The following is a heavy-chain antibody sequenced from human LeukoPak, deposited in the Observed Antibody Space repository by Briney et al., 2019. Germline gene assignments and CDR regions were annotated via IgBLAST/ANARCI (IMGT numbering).Heavy chain of an antibody. CDR2: IYASGST. CDR1: GGSISSGSYY. J-gene: IGHJ5*02. D-gene: IGHD5-18*01. Sequence: PSETLSLTCTVSGGSISSGSYYWSWIRQPAGKGLEWIGRIYASGSTNYNPSLKSRVTISVDTSKNQFSLNLSSVTAADTAVYYCARDPGLMDTAMVFDPWGQGTLVTVSS. CDR3: ARDPGLMDTAMVFDP. V-gene: IGHV4-61*02.